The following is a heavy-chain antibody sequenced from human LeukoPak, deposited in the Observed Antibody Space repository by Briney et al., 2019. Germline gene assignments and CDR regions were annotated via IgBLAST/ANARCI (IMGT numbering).Heavy chain of an antibody. Sequence: PGGSLRLSCVASGFIFRSYSMNWVRQAPGRGLDWVASITSSSGYKYYADSVKGRFTISRDNAKDSLYLQMDSLRVEDTAVYYCWGFVETPTGGALDYWGQGSLVAVSS. CDR2: ITSSSGYK. J-gene: IGHJ4*02. D-gene: IGHD5-24*01. V-gene: IGHV3-21*01. CDR3: WGFVETPTGGALDY. CDR1: GFIFRSYS.